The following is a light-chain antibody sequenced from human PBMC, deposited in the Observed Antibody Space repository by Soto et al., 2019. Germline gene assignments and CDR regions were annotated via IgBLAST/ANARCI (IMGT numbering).Light chain of an antibody. J-gene: IGLJ2*01. V-gene: IGLV2-23*02. Sequence: QSALTQPASVSGCPGQSITISCTGTSSDVGNYNLVSWYQQHAGEAPKLMIYEVNKRPSGVSSRFSGSKSGNSASLTISGLQAEDEADYYCCSQASDKLIFGGGTKLTVL. CDR2: EVN. CDR3: CSQASDKLI. CDR1: SSDVGNYNL.